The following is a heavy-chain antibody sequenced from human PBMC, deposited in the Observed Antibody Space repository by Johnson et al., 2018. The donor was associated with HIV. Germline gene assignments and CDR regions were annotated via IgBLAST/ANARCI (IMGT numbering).Heavy chain of an antibody. CDR1: GFTFSSYA. V-gene: IGHV3-23*04. CDR3: AKDRHYTTFNAFDS. J-gene: IGHJ3*02. D-gene: IGHD4-11*01. Sequence: VQLVESGGGVVQPGRSLRLSCAASGFTFSSYAMHWVRQAPGKGLEWVSGISGSGDSIGYADSVKGRFTISRDNSKNTMYLQMNSLTGEDTAVYYCAKDRHYTTFNAFDSWGQGTKVTVSS. CDR2: ISGSGDSI.